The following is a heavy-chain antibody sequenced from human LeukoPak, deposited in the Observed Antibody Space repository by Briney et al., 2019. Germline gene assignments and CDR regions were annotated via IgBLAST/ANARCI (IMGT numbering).Heavy chain of an antibody. Sequence: GGSLRLSCAASRFTFSSYGMHRVRQAPGKGLEWVAVISYDGSNKYYADSVKGRFTISRENSKNTLYLQMNSLRAEDRAVYYWAKDVRGRARGAMDYGGQGTLVTVSS. D-gene: IGHD1-26*01. V-gene: IGHV3-30*18. CDR2: ISYDGSNK. CDR1: RFTFSSYG. CDR3: AKDVRGRARGAMDY. J-gene: IGHJ4*02.